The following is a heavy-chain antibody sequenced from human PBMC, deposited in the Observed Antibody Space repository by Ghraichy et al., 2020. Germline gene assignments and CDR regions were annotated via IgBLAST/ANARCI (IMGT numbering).Heavy chain of an antibody. J-gene: IGHJ4*02. D-gene: IGHD2-8*01. V-gene: IGHV3-23*01. CDR3: AEGNDNGRHYSEK. CDR1: GFTFNTYA. CDR2: ISDNARNT. Sequence: GSLRLSCAASGFTFNTYAMTWVRQPPGKGLEWVSIISDNARNTYYADSVKGRFTISRDNFKNTVFLHMSSLRAEDTAVYYCAEGNDNGRHYSEKWGQGTPVIVSS.